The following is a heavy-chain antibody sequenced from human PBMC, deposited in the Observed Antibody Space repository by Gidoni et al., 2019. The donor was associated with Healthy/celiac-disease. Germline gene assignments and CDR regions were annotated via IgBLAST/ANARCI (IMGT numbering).Heavy chain of an antibody. D-gene: IGHD6-13*01. V-gene: IGHV4-34*01. Sequence: QVQLQQWGAGLLKPSETLSLTCAVYGGSFSGYYWSWIRQPPGKGLEWIGEINHSGSTNYNPSLKSRVTISVDTSKNQFSLKLSSVTAADTAVYYCARGWSSSWYPHWFDPWGQGTLVTVSS. CDR1: GGSFSGYY. CDR3: ARGWSSSWYPHWFDP. CDR2: INHSGST. J-gene: IGHJ5*02.